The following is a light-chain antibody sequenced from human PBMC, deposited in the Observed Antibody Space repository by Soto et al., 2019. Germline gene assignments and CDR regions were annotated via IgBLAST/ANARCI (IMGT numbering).Light chain of an antibody. CDR3: QQLYSYHSVT. J-gene: IGKJ4*01. Sequence: DMQLTQFPSLLSAFVGDRVTITWGASQGISSYLAWYRQKPEKAPKLLIYVASTLQSGFPSRFSGSGSATEFTLTISSLQPEDFANYYCQQLYSYHSVTFGGGTKVDIK. CDR2: VAS. V-gene: IGKV1-9*01. CDR1: QGISSY.